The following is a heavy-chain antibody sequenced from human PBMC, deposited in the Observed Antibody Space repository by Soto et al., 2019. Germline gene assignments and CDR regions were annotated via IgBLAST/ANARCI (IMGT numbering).Heavy chain of an antibody. V-gene: IGHV1-69*06. J-gene: IGHJ5*02. Sequence: GASVKVSCKVSGSRFSNYVISWVRQAPGHGLEWLGRIIPIFNSTKYAQSFQGRVTITADKSTSTASLELSSLRSDDTAVYYCAREAVAGTSSSLVVVWFDPWGQGTLVTVS. D-gene: IGHD6-19*01. CDR3: AREAVAGTSSSLVVVWFDP. CDR2: IIPIFNST. CDR1: GSRFSNYV.